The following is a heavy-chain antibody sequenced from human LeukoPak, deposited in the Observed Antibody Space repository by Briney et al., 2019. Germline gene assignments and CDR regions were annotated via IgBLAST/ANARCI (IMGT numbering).Heavy chain of an antibody. CDR1: GESLSDYY. Sequence: SETLSLTCAVYGESLSDYYWNWFRQPPGKGLEWIAEIYYSGNTKYNPSLKSRVTISVDTSKNHFSLRLTSVTAADTAIYYCARGWGTGGQGTRVTVS. V-gene: IGHV4-34*01. J-gene: IGHJ4*02. D-gene: IGHD7-27*01. CDR3: ARGWGT. CDR2: IYYSGNT.